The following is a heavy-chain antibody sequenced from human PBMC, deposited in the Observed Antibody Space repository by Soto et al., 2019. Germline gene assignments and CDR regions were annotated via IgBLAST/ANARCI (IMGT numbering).Heavy chain of an antibody. CDR2: IYYSGST. Sequence: SETLSLTCTVSGGSISSYYWSWIRQPPGKGLEWIGYIYYSGSTNYNPSLKSRVTISVDTSKNQFSLKLSSVTAADTAVYYCARWGYCSGGSCYSEYFHHWGQGTLVTVSS. CDR1: GGSISSYY. J-gene: IGHJ1*01. D-gene: IGHD2-15*01. CDR3: ARWGYCSGGSCYSEYFHH. V-gene: IGHV4-59*08.